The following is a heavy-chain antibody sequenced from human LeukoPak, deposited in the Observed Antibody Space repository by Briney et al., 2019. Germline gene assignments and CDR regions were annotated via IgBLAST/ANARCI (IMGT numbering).Heavy chain of an antibody. CDR3: ARVRGLVTALYFFDY. D-gene: IGHD2-21*02. CDR1: GDSISRYY. V-gene: IGHV4-4*07. Sequence: SETLSFTCTVSGDSISRYYWSWIRQPAGKGLEWIGRIYTTGRTNYSPSLKSRLTMSVDTSKNQFSLKLSSVTAADTAVYYCARVRGLVTALYFFDYWGQGTLVTVSS. J-gene: IGHJ4*02. CDR2: IYTTGRT.